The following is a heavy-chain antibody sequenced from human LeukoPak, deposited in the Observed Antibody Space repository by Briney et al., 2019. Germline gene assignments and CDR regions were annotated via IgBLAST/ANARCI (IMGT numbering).Heavy chain of an antibody. CDR3: AREYSGLDY. Sequence: PGGSLRLSCAASGFTFSDHYMTWIRQAPGKGLEGVSYISDGGTTINYADSVKGRFSISRDNGKSLVFLQMNSLRAEDTAIYYCAREYSGLDYWGQGTLVIVSS. D-gene: IGHD5-12*01. CDR2: ISDGGTTI. J-gene: IGHJ4*02. V-gene: IGHV3-11*01. CDR1: GFTFSDHY.